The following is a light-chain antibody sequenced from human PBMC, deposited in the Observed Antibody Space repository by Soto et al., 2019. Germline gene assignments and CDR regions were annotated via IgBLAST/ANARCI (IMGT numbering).Light chain of an antibody. V-gene: IGKV3-15*01. Sequence: EIVMTQSPATLSVSPGERATLSCRVSQNVNNNLAWYQQKPGQSPRLLIYGESTRAPGIPARFSGSGSGTEFTLTISSPQSEDFAVYYWKQYNNWPPVTFGQGTKVEIK. CDR1: QNVNNN. CDR2: GES. J-gene: IGKJ1*01. CDR3: KQYNNWPPVT.